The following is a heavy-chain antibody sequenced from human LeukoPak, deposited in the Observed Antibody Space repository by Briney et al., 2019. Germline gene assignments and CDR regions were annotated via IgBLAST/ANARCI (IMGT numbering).Heavy chain of an antibody. J-gene: IGHJ4*02. CDR2: IYYSGST. CDR1: GGSISSSSYY. Sequence: SETLSLTCTVSGGSISSSSYYWGWIRQPPGKGLEWIGSIYYSGSTYYNPSLKSRVTISVDTSKNQFSLKLSSVTAADTAVYYCARGTDIVVVVAAHCFDYWGQGTPVTVSS. CDR3: ARGTDIVVVVAAHCFDY. D-gene: IGHD2-15*01. V-gene: IGHV4-39*07.